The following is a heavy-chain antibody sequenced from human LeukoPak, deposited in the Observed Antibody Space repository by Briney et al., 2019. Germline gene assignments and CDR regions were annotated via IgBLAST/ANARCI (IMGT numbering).Heavy chain of an antibody. CDR3: AKDIRSVGATIFDY. CDR1: GFTFSSYA. J-gene: IGHJ4*02. Sequence: PGGSLRLSCAASGFTFSSYAMSWVRQAPGKGLGWVSAISGSGGSTYYADSVKGRFTISSDHSKNTLYLQMNSLRAEDTAVYYCAKDIRSVGATIFDYWGQGTLVTVSS. D-gene: IGHD1-26*01. CDR2: ISGSGGST. V-gene: IGHV3-23*01.